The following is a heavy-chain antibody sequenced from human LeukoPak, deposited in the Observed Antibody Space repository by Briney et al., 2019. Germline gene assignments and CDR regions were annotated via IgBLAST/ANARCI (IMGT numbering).Heavy chain of an antibody. D-gene: IGHD1-7*01. CDR1: GFTFSSYG. V-gene: IGHV3-30*18. Sequence: GGSLRPSCAASGFTFSSYGIHWVRQAPGKGLEWVAVISYDGSNKYYADSVKGRFTISRDNSKNTLYLQMNSLRAEDTAVYYCAKAPHSELLLIDFWGQGTLVTVSS. CDR2: ISYDGSNK. CDR3: AKAPHSELLLIDF. J-gene: IGHJ4*02.